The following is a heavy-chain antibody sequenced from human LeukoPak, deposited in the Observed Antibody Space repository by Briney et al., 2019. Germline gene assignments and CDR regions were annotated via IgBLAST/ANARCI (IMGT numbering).Heavy chain of an antibody. D-gene: IGHD6-6*01. CDR2: ISSSGSTI. J-gene: IGHJ4*02. Sequence: GGSLRLSCAASGFTFSDYCMSWIRQAPRKGLEWVSYISSSGSTIYYADSVKGRFTISRDNAKNSLYLQMNSLRAEDTAVYYCARDFVDYSSSSDYWGQGTLVTVSS. CDR3: ARDFVDYSSSSDY. V-gene: IGHV3-11*01. CDR1: GFTFSDYC.